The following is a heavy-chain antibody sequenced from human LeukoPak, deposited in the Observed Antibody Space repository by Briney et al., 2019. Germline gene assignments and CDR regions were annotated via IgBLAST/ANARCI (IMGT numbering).Heavy chain of an antibody. CDR1: GFSFTMYG. D-gene: IGHD6-19*01. V-gene: IGHV3-30*18. CDR2: ISTDGNNE. Sequence: TGGPLRLSCAASGFSFTMYGIHWVRQAPGKGLEWVAVISTDGNNEYYANSVKGRFTVSRDNSKNTVYLQMTSLRTEDTAVYYCAKDQIGWAPGYVSGPLDQWGQGTLVTVSS. CDR3: AKDQIGWAPGYVSGPLDQ. J-gene: IGHJ4*02.